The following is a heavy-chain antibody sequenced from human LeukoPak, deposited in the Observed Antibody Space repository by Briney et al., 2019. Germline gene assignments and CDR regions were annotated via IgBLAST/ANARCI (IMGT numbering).Heavy chain of an antibody. CDR2: INHSGST. D-gene: IGHD6-13*01. V-gene: IGHV4-34*01. J-gene: IGHJ4*02. Sequence: KPSEALPLTCAVYGGSFSGYYWSWIRQPPGKGLEWIGEINHSGSTNYNPSLKSRVTISVDTSKNQFSLKLSSVTAADTAVYYCARGLAAPFDYWGQGTLVTVSS. CDR3: ARGLAAPFDY. CDR1: GGSFSGYY.